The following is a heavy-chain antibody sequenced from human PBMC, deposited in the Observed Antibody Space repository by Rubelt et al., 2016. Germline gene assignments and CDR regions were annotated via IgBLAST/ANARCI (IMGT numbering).Heavy chain of an antibody. D-gene: IGHD6-13*01. CDR3: ARHTSAPGKNVPRWVDF. V-gene: IGHV4-39*01. J-gene: IGHJ4*02. CDR1: GGSISSYY. CDR2: IYYSGST. Sequence: QVQLQESGPGLVKPSETLSLTCTVSGGSISSYYWGWIRQPPGKGLEWIGSIYYSGSTYYNPSLKSRVTMSVDTSKNQFSLRLSPVTAADTAVYFRARHTSAPGKNVPRWVDFWGQGTLVTVSS.